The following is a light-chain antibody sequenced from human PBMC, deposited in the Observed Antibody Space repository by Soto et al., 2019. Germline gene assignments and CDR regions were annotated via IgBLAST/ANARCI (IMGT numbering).Light chain of an antibody. CDR3: QXXXXXXFT. V-gene: IGKV3D-15*01. CDR2: GAS. CDR1: QSVSSN. Sequence: EIVMTQSPATLSVSPGERATLSCRASQSVSSNLAWYQQKPGQAPRLLIYGASTRATGIPARFSGSGSGTEFTLXXXXXXXXDFAVYYCQXXXXXXFTFG. J-gene: IGKJ3*01.